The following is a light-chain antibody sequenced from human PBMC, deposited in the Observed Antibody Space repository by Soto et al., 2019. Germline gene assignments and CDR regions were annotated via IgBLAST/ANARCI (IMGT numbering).Light chain of an antibody. Sequence: QSVLTQPPSVSGAPGQRVTISCTGSSSKIGAGYDVHWYQQLPGTVHKLLIYGNNNRPSGVPDRFSGSNSGTSASLAITGLQTEDEADYYCPSYDSSLSGWVFGGGTKVTVL. J-gene: IGLJ3*02. V-gene: IGLV1-40*01. CDR3: PSYDSSLSGWV. CDR2: GNN. CDR1: SSKIGAGYD.